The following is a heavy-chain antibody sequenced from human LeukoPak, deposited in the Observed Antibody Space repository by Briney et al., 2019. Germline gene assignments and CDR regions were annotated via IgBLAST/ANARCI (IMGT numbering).Heavy chain of an antibody. CDR1: GGTFISYA. V-gene: IGHV1-69*01. J-gene: IGHJ3*02. D-gene: IGHD3-9*01. Sequence: SVTVSFLASGGTFISYAISGVRQAPGQGLEGMGRIIPIFGTANYAQKFQGRVTITADESTSTAYKELSSLRSEDTAVYYCAREVRYPDAFDIWGQGTMVTVSS. CDR2: IIPIFGTA. CDR3: AREVRYPDAFDI.